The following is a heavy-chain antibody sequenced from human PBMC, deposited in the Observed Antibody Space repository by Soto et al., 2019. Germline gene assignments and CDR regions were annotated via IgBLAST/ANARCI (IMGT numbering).Heavy chain of an antibody. V-gene: IGHV2-5*02. CDR2: IYWDDDK. D-gene: IGHD1-26*01. CDR3: EHRCRGSGWFDP. J-gene: IGHJ5*02. CDR1: GFSLSTSGVG. Sequence: QITLKESGPPLVKPTQTLTLTCTFSGFSLSTSGVGVGWIRQPPGKALEWLALIYWDDDKRYSPSLKSRLTITKDTSNNQLVLTMTNMDPVDTATYYCEHRCRGSGWFDPWGEGTLVTVSS.